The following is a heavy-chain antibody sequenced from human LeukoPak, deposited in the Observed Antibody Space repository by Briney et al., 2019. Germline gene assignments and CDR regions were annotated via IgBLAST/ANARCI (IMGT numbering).Heavy chain of an antibody. V-gene: IGHV3-30-3*01. Sequence: PGRSLRLSCAASGFTFSSYAMHWVRQAPGKGLEWVAVISYDGSNKYYADSVEGRFTISRDNSKNTLYLQINSLRAEDTAVYYCARGGPLYSSSGRGWFDPWGQGTLVTVSS. CDR2: ISYDGSNK. CDR3: ARGGPLYSSSGRGWFDP. J-gene: IGHJ5*02. D-gene: IGHD6-13*01. CDR1: GFTFSSYA.